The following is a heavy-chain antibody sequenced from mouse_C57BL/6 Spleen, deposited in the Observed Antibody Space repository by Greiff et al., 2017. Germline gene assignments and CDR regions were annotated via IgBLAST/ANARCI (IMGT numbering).Heavy chain of an antibody. D-gene: IGHD2-1*01. CDR1: GYTFTDYY. CDR2: IYPGSGNT. CDR3: ARWGELLDY. J-gene: IGHJ2*01. Sequence: VQLQESGAELVRPGASVKLSCKASGYTFTDYYINWVKQRPGQGLEWIARIYPGSGNTYYNEKFKGKATLTAEKSSSTAYMQLSSLTSEDSAVYFCARWGELLDYWGQGTTLTVSS. V-gene: IGHV1-76*01.